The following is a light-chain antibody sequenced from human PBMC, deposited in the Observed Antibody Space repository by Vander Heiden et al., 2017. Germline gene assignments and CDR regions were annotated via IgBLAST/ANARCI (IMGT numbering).Light chain of an antibody. CDR2: GAS. CDR1: QSVSSSY. V-gene: IGKV3-20*01. J-gene: IGKJ1*01. Sequence: IVLPQSPGTLSLSPGERATLSCRASQSVSSSYLAWYQQKPGQAPRLLIYGASSRATGIPDRFTGSGSGTDFTLTISRLEPEHLAVYYCQQYGSSPWTFGQGTKVEIK. CDR3: QQYGSSPWT.